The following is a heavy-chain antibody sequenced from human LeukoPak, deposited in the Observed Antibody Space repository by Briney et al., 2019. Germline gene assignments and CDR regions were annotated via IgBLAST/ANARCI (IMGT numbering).Heavy chain of an antibody. Sequence: SVKVSCKASGGTLSSYAISWVRQAPGQGLEWMGGTIPIFITANYAQKFQGRVTITTDESTSTAYMELSSLRSEDTAVYYCARGAYSSSWYPAFDIWGQGTMVTVSS. V-gene: IGHV1-69*05. D-gene: IGHD6-13*01. J-gene: IGHJ3*02. CDR3: ARGAYSSSWYPAFDI. CDR2: TIPIFITA. CDR1: GGTLSSYA.